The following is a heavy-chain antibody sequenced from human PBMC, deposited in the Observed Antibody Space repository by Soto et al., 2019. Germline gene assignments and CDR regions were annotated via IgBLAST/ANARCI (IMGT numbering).Heavy chain of an antibody. J-gene: IGHJ6*02. CDR2: ISYDGSNK. CDR3: ARGYYGDYYYGMDV. V-gene: IGHV3-30-3*01. CDR1: GFTFSSYA. Sequence: PGGSLRLSCAASGFTFSSYAMHWVRQAPGKGLEWVAVISYDGSNKYYADSVKGRFTISRDNSKNTLYLQMNSLRAEDTAVYYCARGYYGDYYYGMDVWGQGTTVTVSS. D-gene: IGHD4-17*01.